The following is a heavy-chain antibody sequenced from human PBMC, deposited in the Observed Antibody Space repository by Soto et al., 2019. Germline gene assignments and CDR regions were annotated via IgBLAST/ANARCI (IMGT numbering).Heavy chain of an antibody. J-gene: IGHJ4*02. CDR1: GFSLSTSGVG. CDR2: IYWDDDK. Sequence: QITLKESGPTLVKPTQTLTLTCTFSGFSLSTSGVGVGWIRQPPGKALEWLALIYWDDDKRYSPSLKSRLTITKKPSKNPVFLTLTNIHPVDTATYYCAPPARISRGWYLKHWGQGTLVTVSS. V-gene: IGHV2-5*02. CDR3: APPARISRGWYLKH. D-gene: IGHD6-19*01.